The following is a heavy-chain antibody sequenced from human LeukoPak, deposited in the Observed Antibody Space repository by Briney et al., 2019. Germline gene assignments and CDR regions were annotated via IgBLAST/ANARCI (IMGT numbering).Heavy chain of an antibody. V-gene: IGHV4-39*01. Sequence: WETLSLTSTVSGGSISRSSYYWGWIRQPPGKGLEWIGSIYYSGSTYYNPSLKSRVTISVDTSKNQFSLNLSSVTAADTAVYYCASHSRIAAFDYWGQGTLVTVSS. CDR2: IYYSGST. CDR1: GGSISRSSYY. CDR3: ASHSRIAAFDY. J-gene: IGHJ4*02. D-gene: IGHD6-6*01.